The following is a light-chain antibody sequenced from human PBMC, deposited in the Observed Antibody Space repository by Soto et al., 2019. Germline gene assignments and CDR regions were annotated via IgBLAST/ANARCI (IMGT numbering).Light chain of an antibody. J-gene: IGKJ3*01. CDR3: MQALQTPT. CDR1: QSLLHRNGYNY. V-gene: IGKV2-28*01. CDR2: LGS. Sequence: DIVMTQSPLSLPVTPGEPASISCRSSQSLLHRNGYNYVDWYLQKPGQSPQLLISLGSTRASGVPDRFSGSGSGTDFTLRISRVEAEDFGVYYCMQALQTPTFGPGTKVHIK.